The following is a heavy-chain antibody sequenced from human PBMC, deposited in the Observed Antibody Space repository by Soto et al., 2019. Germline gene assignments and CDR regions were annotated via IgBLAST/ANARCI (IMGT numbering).Heavy chain of an antibody. CDR3: ARRGYSSSWYYYYYYGMDV. Sequence: QVQLVQSGAEVKKPGASVKVSCKASGYTFTSYDINWVRQATGQGLEWMGWMNPNSGNTGYAQKFQGRVTRTRNTSISTAYVELSSLRSEDTAVYYCARRGYSSSWYYYYYYGMDVWGQGTTVTVSS. J-gene: IGHJ6*02. CDR1: GYTFTSYD. CDR2: MNPNSGNT. V-gene: IGHV1-8*01. D-gene: IGHD6-13*01.